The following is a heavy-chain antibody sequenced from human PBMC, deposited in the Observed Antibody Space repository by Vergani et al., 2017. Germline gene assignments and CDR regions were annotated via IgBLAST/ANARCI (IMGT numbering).Heavy chain of an antibody. CDR3: ARASGTSESYYTPPYGMDV. Sequence: QVQLVQSGAEVKKPGSSVKVSCKASGGTFSSYAISWVRQAPGQGLEWMGGIIPIFGTANYAQKCQGRVTITADESTCTAYMELSSLRSEDTAVYYCARASGTSESYYTPPYGMDVWGQGTTVTVSS. CDR2: IIPIFGTA. J-gene: IGHJ6*02. CDR1: GGTFSSYA. V-gene: IGHV1-69*12. D-gene: IGHD3-10*01.